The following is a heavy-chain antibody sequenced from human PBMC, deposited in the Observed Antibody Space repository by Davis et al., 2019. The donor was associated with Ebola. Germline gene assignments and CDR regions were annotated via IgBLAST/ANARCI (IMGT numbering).Heavy chain of an antibody. CDR2: IYYSGST. CDR3: ARADCSSTSCYTDY. D-gene: IGHD2-2*02. J-gene: IGHJ4*02. Sequence: SWIRQHPGKGLEWIGYIYYSGSTYYNPSLKSRVTISVDTSKNQFSLKLSSVTAADTAVYYCARADCSSTSCYTDYWGQGTLVTVSS. V-gene: IGHV4-31*02.